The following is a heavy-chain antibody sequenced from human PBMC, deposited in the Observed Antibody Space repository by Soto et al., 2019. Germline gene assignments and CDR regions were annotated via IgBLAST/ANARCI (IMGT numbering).Heavy chain of an antibody. Sequence: GGSLRLSCAAFGFTVSGKKYVAWVRQAPGKGLEWVSALYDLDGTYYAGSVKGRFTTSSDSSRTTVYLQMNSLRPDDTAVYSCANWPLQEHAYDIWGQGTMVTVSS. J-gene: IGHJ3*02. CDR3: ANWPLQEHAYDI. D-gene: IGHD1-1*01. CDR1: GFTVSGKKY. CDR2: LYDLDGT. V-gene: IGHV3-53*01.